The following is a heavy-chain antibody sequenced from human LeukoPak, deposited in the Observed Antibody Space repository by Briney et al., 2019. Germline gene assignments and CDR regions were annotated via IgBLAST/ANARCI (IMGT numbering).Heavy chain of an antibody. CDR1: GFIFSSYA. Sequence: TGGSLRLSCAASGFIFSSYAMSWVRQAPGRGLEWVSYGGSGGSTYYADSVKGRFTVSRDNSKSTLYLQMNSLTAEDTAVYYCAKTRGQYYHSYYMDAWGKGTTVTVSS. J-gene: IGHJ6*03. CDR3: AKTRGQYYHSYYMDA. V-gene: IGHV3-23*01. CDR2: GGSGGST.